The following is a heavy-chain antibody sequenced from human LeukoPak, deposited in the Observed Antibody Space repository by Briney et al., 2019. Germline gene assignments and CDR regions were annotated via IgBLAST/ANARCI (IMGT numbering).Heavy chain of an antibody. CDR3: AILGGSYYPYDAFDI. J-gene: IGHJ3*02. CDR1: GYTFTGYY. CDR2: INPNSGGT. V-gene: IGHV1-2*02. D-gene: IGHD1-26*01. Sequence: VASVKVSCKASGYTFTGYYMHWVRQAPGQGLEWMGWINPNSGGTNYAQKFQGRVTMTRDTSISTAYMELSRLRSDDTAVYYCAILGGSYYPYDAFDIWGQGTMVTVSS.